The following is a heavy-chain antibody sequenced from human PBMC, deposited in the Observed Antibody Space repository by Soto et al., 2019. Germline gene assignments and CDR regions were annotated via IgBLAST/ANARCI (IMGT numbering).Heavy chain of an antibody. J-gene: IGHJ3*02. CDR1: GFTFSSYS. CDR2: ISSSSSYI. Sequence: GGSLRLSCAASGFTFSSYSMNWVRQAPGKGLEWVSSISSSSSYIYYADSVKGRFTISRDNAKNSLYLQMNSLRAEDTAVYYCARVLTGDGAFDIWGQGTMVTVSS. D-gene: IGHD3-10*01. V-gene: IGHV3-21*01. CDR3: ARVLTGDGAFDI.